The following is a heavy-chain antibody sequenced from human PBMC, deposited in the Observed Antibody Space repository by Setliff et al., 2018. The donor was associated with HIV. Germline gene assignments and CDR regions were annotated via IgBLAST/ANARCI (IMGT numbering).Heavy chain of an antibody. Sequence: PSETLSLTCTVSGGSISSSSYYWGWIRQPPGKGLEWIGSVYYSGSTYYNPSLKSRVTISIDKSRNQFSLKLTSVTAADTAVYYCARAPDWVAFDVWGQGTMVTVSS. CDR3: ARAPDWVAFDV. J-gene: IGHJ3*01. CDR2: VYYSGST. D-gene: IGHD3-9*01. CDR1: GGSISSSSYY. V-gene: IGHV4-39*07.